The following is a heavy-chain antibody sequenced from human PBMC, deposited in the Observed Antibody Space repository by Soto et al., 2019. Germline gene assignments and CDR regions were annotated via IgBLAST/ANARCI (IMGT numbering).Heavy chain of an antibody. Sequence: SETLSLTCTVYGASISSSSYYWGWIRQPPGKGLEWIGSIYYRGSTYYSPSLTSRVTIPVHTSKNQFSLKLSSVTAADTAVYYCARPLITRDIVATIAYNWFDPWGQGTLGTVCS. V-gene: IGHV4-39*01. CDR3: ARPLITRDIVATIAYNWFDP. D-gene: IGHD5-12*01. CDR2: IYYRGST. J-gene: IGHJ5*02. CDR1: GASISSSSYY.